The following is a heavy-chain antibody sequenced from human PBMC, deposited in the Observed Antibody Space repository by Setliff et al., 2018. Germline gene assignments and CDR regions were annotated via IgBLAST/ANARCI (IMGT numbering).Heavy chain of an antibody. CDR3: ARMSGFLYMDV. Sequence: KTSETLSLTCTVSGGSFSTYYWSWIRQAPGKGLEWIGHVYYSGAANYNPSLKGRATLSIDASKKQFSLKLTSVTAADTAVYYCARMSGFLYMDVWGKGTTVTVSS. D-gene: IGHD3-3*01. V-gene: IGHV4-59*08. J-gene: IGHJ6*03. CDR1: GGSFSTYY. CDR2: VYYSGAA.